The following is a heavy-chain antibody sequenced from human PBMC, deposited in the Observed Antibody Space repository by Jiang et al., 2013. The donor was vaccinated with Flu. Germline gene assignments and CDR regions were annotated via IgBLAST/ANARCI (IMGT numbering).Heavy chain of an antibody. Sequence: GSGLVKPSETLSLTCNVSGVSVNNFYWSWVRQSPGKKLQWLGYIFNDGTTNYNPSLKSRLTLSLDASKNQFSMKLTSVTAADTAVYCCARLGNGFWGGHYTSNYDYWGQGTLITVSS. V-gene: IGHV4-59*02. CDR2: IFNDGTT. CDR3: ARLGNGFWGGHYTSNYDY. D-gene: IGHD3-3*01. CDR1: GVSVNNFY. J-gene: IGHJ4*02.